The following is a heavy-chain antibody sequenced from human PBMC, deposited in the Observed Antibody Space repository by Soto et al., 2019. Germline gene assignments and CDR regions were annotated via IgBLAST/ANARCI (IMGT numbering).Heavy chain of an antibody. D-gene: IGHD2-2*01. V-gene: IGHV3-23*01. Sequence: PGGSLRLSCAASGFTFSSYAMSWVRQAPGKGLEWVSAISGSGGSTYYADSVKGRFTISRDNSKNTLYLQMNSLRAGDTAVYYCAKDPRYQLSLYFDYWGQGTLVTVSS. J-gene: IGHJ4*02. CDR1: GFTFSSYA. CDR2: ISGSGGST. CDR3: AKDPRYQLSLYFDY.